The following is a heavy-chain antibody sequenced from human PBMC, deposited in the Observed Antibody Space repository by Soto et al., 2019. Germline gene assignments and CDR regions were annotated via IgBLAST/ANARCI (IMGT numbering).Heavy chain of an antibody. J-gene: IGHJ5*02. Sequence: GGSLRLSCGASGFTFSDYYMSWIRQAPGKGLEWVSYISSSSSYTNYADSVKGRFTISKDNAKNSLYLQMNSLRLEDTAFYYCAREVRATFDPWGQGTLVTVSS. CDR3: AREVRATFDP. CDR2: ISSSSSYT. CDR1: GFTFSDYY. V-gene: IGHV3-11*06. D-gene: IGHD1-26*01.